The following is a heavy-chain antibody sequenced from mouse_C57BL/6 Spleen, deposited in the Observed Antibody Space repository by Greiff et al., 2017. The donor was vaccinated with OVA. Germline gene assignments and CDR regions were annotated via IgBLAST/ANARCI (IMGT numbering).Heavy chain of an antibody. D-gene: IGHD2-4*01. V-gene: IGHV1-15*01. CDR1: GYTFTDYE. CDR2: IDPEPGGT. J-gene: IGHJ2*01. Sequence: QVQLQQSGAELVRPGASVTLSCKASGYTFTDYEMHWVKQTPVHGLEWIGAIDPEPGGTAYNQKFKGKAILTADKSSSTAYMELRSLTSEDSAVDYCTRGDYGYYFDYWGQGTTLTVSS. CDR3: TRGDYGYYFDY.